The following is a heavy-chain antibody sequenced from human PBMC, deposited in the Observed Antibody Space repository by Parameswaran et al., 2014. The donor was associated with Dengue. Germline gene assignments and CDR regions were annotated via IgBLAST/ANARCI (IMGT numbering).Heavy chain of an antibody. V-gene: IGHV3-30*02. J-gene: IGHJ5*01. CDR2: ILYAGNNE. Sequence: WIRQPPGKGLEWVALILYAGNNEYYADSVKGRFTISRDDSKNTLYLQMSSLRPEDTAVYYCAKDSSNWFDSWGQGALVTVSS. CDR3: AKDSSNWFDS. D-gene: IGHD6-19*01.